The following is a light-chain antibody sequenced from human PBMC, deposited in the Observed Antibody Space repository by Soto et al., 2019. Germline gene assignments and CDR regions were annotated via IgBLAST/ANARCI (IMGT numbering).Light chain of an antibody. CDR3: SSYSSTSSRV. CDR1: SSDVGGYDY. CDR2: EVS. J-gene: IGLJ1*01. V-gene: IGLV2-14*01. Sequence: QSALTQPASMSGSPGQSITISCTGTSSDVGGYDYVSWYQQHAGKAPKLVIYEVSNRPSGVSNRFSGSKSGITASLIISGLQAEYEADYYCSSYSSTSSRVFGTGTKVTVL.